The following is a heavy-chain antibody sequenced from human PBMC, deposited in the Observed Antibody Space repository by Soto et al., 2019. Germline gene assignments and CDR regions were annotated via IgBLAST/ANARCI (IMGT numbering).Heavy chain of an antibody. Sequence: SATLSLTCSFSGASISSRDYYWGWIRQTPGKGLEWIGNIDYNGVTYYNPSLKSRVTVSKDTSKNQFSLKVASVTAADTAIYYCGRVMIGTSRHTDSDYWGQGTQVTVSS. V-gene: IGHV4-39*01. CDR1: GASISSRDYY. J-gene: IGHJ4*02. CDR3: GRVMIGTSRHTDSDY. D-gene: IGHD2-2*01. CDR2: IDYNGVT.